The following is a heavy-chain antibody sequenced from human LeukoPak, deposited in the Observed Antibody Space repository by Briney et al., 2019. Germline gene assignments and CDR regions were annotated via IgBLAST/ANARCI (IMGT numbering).Heavy chain of an antibody. V-gene: IGHV3-9*03. CDR2: ISWNSGSI. J-gene: IGHJ4*02. Sequence: LTGGSLRLSCAASGFTFDDYAVHWVRHAPGKGLEWVSGISWNSGSIGYADSVKGRFTISRDNAKNSLYLQMNSLRAEDMALYYCAKASKTGYYTGIDYWGQGTLVTVSS. D-gene: IGHD3-9*01. CDR3: AKASKTGYYTGIDY. CDR1: GFTFDDYA.